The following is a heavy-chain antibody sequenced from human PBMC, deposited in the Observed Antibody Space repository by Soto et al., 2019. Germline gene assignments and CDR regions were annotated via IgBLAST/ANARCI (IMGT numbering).Heavy chain of an antibody. V-gene: IGHV4-34*01. CDR1: GGSFSDYY. CDR2: VNHGGST. Sequence: QVQLQQWGAGLLKPSETLSLTCPVNGGSFSDYYWTWIRQPPGTGLEWIGEVNHGGSTHYNPSIKSRVSISVDTAKKQFALNLTFVTAADTAVYYCAREWWSGSLIGGSLGGEGTLVTVSS. J-gene: IGHJ4*02. CDR3: AREWWSGSLIGGSL. D-gene: IGHD3-3*01.